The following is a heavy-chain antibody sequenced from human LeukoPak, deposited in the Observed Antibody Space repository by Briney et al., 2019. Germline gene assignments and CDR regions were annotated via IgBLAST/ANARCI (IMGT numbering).Heavy chain of an antibody. D-gene: IGHD2-15*01. Sequence: GGSLRLSCEAAGVTSSSNFMSWFRQAPGKGLEWVSVIYIGGTTKYADSAEGRFTISRDNSKNTLYLHMAILTGEGKAENLCAGNDHQSSQPVIVFDVWGQGTMVTVSS. CDR3: AGNDHQSSQPVIVFDV. J-gene: IGHJ3*01. CDR2: IYIGGTT. V-gene: IGHV3-53*01. CDR1: GVTSSSNF.